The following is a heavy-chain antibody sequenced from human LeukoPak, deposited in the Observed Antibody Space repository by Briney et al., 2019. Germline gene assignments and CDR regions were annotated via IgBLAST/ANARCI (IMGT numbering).Heavy chain of an antibody. V-gene: IGHV1-69*01. CDR2: IIPIFGTA. J-gene: IGHJ4*02. CDR1: GGTFSSYA. CDR3: ARGKGTHYYDSSGYYMY. Sequence: SVKVSCKASGGTFSSYAISLVRQAPGQGLEWMGGIIPIFGTANYAQKFQGRVTITADESTSTAYMELSSLRSEDTAVYYCARGKGTHYYDSSGYYMYWGQGTLVTVSS. D-gene: IGHD3-22*01.